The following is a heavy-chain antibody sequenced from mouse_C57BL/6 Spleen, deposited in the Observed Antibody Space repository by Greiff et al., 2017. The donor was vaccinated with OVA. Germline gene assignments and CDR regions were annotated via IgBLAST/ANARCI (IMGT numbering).Heavy chain of an antibody. J-gene: IGHJ2*01. CDR3: ARQSGQTVTGDYFDY. D-gene: IGHD2-13*01. V-gene: IGHV5-6*01. CDR1: GFTFSSYG. Sequence: EVMLVESGGDLVKPGGSLKLSCAASGFTFSSYGMSWVRQTPDKRLEWVATISSGGSYTYYPDNVKGRFTISRDNAKNTLYLQMSSLKSEDTAMYYCARQSGQTVTGDYFDYWGQGTTLTVA. CDR2: ISSGGSYT.